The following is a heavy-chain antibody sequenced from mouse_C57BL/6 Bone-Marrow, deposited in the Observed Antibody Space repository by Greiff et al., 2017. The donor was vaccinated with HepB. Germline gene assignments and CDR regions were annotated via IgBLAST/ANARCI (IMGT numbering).Heavy chain of an antibody. CDR2: IHPNSGST. CDR1: GYTFTSYW. Sequence: VQLQQPGAELVKPGASVKLSCKASGYTFTSYWMHWVKQRPGQGLEWIGMIHPNSGSTNYNEKFKSKATLTVDKSSSTAYMQLSSLTSEDSAVYYCAREDDYDGLFDNWGQGTTLTVSS. D-gene: IGHD2-4*01. CDR3: AREDDYDGLFDN. J-gene: IGHJ2*01. V-gene: IGHV1-64*01.